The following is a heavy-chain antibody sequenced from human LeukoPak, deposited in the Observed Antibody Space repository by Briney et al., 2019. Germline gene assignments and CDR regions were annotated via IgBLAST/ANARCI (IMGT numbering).Heavy chain of an antibody. CDR2: ISSSSSYI. CDR1: GFTFSSYS. D-gene: IGHD6-19*01. J-gene: IGHJ4*02. V-gene: IGHV3-21*01. CDR3: ASHFIFLRYSSGWYTLDY. Sequence: GGSLRLSCAASGFTFSSYSMNWVRQAPGKGLQWVSCISSSSSYIYYADSVKGRFTISRDNAKNSLYLQMNSLRAEDTAVYYCASHFIFLRYSSGWYTLDYWGQGTLVTVSS.